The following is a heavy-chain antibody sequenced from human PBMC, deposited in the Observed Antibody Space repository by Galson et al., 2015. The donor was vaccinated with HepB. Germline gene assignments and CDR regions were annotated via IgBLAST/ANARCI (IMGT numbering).Heavy chain of an antibody. CDR1: GYTFTSYD. J-gene: IGHJ3*02. Sequence: SVKVSCKASGYTFTSYDINWVRQATGQGLEWMGWMNPNSGNTGYAQKFQGRVTMTRNTSISTAYMELSSLRSEDTAVHYCARLIYGLDAFDIWGQGTMVTVSS. V-gene: IGHV1-8*01. D-gene: IGHD2-2*02. CDR3: ARLIYGLDAFDI. CDR2: MNPNSGNT.